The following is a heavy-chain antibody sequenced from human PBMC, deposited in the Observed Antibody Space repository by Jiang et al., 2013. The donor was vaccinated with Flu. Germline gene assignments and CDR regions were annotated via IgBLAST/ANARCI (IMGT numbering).Heavy chain of an antibody. CDR2: INPNSGGT. Sequence: VESGAEVKKPGASVKVSCKASGYTFTGYYMHWVRQAPGQGLEYMGWINPNSGGTNYAQKFQGRVTMTRDTSISTAYMELSRLRSDDTAVYYCARDGRSEPSYNSSWYHGSGWFDPWGQGTLVTVSS. CDR3: ARDGRSEPSYNSSWYHGSGWFDP. V-gene: IGHV1-2*02. D-gene: IGHD6-13*01. J-gene: IGHJ5*02. CDR1: GYTFTGYY.